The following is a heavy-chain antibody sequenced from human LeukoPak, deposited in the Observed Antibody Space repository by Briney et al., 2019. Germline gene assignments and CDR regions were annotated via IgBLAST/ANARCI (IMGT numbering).Heavy chain of an antibody. CDR3: ARLTDYRIESAFDI. J-gene: IGHJ3*02. CDR2: IYTTGST. Sequence: SETLSLTCTVSGGSISSGSYYWSWIRQPAGRGLDWIGRIYTTGSTNYNPSLKSRVTISVDTSKNQFSLRLSSVTAADTAVYYCARLTDYRIESAFDIWGQGTMVTVSS. CDR1: GGSISSGSYY. D-gene: IGHD3-9*01. V-gene: IGHV4-61*02.